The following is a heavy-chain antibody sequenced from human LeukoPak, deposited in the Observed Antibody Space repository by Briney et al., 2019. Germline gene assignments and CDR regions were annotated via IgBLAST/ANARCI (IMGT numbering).Heavy chain of an antibody. D-gene: IGHD1-26*01. CDR2: IYTSGST. CDR1: GGSISSGSYY. V-gene: IGHV4-61*02. Sequence: PSQTLSLTCTVSGGSISSGSYYWSWIRQPAGKGLEWIGRIYTSGSTNYNPSLKSRVTISVDTSKNQFSLKLSSVTAADTAVYYCARGRGSYYGYWGQGTPVTVSS. J-gene: IGHJ4*02. CDR3: ARGRGSYYGY.